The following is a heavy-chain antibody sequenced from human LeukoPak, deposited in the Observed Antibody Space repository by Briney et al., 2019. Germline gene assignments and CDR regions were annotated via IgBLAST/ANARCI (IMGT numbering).Heavy chain of an antibody. V-gene: IGHV3-64*01. CDR3: ARGAVAGPSDY. J-gene: IGHJ4*02. Sequence: GGSLRLSCAASGFTFSSYAMHWVRQAPGKGLEYVSAISSNGGSTYYANSVKGRFTISRDNSKNTLYLQMGSLRAEDMAVYYCARGAVAGPSDYWGQGTLVTVSS. CDR1: GFTFSSYA. D-gene: IGHD6-19*01. CDR2: ISSNGGST.